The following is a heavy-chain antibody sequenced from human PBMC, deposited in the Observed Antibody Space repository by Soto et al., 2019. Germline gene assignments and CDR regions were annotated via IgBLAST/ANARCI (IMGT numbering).Heavy chain of an antibody. Sequence: SETLSLTCTVSGGPISSYYWSWIRQPPGKGLEWIGYIYYSGSTNYNPSLKSRVTISVDTSKNQFSLKLSSVTAADTAVYYCARDGRGSGYFDYWGQGTLVTVSS. CDR2: IYYSGST. V-gene: IGHV4-59*01. J-gene: IGHJ4*02. CDR1: GGPISSYY. D-gene: IGHD2-15*01. CDR3: ARDGRGSGYFDY.